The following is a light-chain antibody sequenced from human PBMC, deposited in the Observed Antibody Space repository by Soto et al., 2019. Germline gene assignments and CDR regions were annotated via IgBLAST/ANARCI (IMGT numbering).Light chain of an antibody. Sequence: DIQMNQSPATLSASVGDRVNLTCRASQSISSWLAWYQQKPGKPPKLLIYAASTWQSGVPSRFSGSGSGTDFTLTISCLQSEDFATYYCQQYNSFGQGTNVDIK. CDR1: QSISSW. CDR2: AAS. J-gene: IGKJ1*01. V-gene: IGKV1-5*01. CDR3: QQYNS.